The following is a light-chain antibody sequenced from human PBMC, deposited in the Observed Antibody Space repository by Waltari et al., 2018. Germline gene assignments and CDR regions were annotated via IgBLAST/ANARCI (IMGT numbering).Light chain of an antibody. V-gene: IGLV1-40*01. Sequence: QSVLTQPPSVSGAPGQRVTISCTGSSSNIGSYSVFWYQQFPGMAPRLLISDNNKRPSGVSDRFSGSKSATSASLTITGLQTEDEADYYFQSHDSSLSAHIFGAGTRLTVL. CDR1: SSNIGSYS. CDR3: QSHDSSLSAHI. CDR2: DNN. J-gene: IGLJ1*01.